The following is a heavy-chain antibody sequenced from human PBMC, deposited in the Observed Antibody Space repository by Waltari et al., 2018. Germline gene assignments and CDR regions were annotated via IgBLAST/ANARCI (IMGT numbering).Heavy chain of an antibody. V-gene: IGHV4-59*01. CDR1: GGSISSYY. Sequence: QVQLQESGPGLVKPSETLSLTCTVSGGSISSYYWSWIRQPPGKGLEWIGYIYYSGSTNYNPSLKSRVTISVDTSKNQFSLKLSSVTAADTAVYYCARGNDFGSRSVVVIAPPYYFDYWGQGTLVTVSS. CDR3: ARGNDFGSRSVVVIAPPYYFDY. J-gene: IGHJ4*02. D-gene: IGHD2-21*01. CDR2: IYYSGST.